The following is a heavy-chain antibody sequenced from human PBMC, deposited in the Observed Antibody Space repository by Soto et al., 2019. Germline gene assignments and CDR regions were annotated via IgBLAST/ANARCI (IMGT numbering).Heavy chain of an antibody. Sequence: LSLTCTASGGSITSSSHFWGWVRQPPGKGLEWIGTIYFTGNTYYTPSLKSRLTMSIDTSKNEFSLRLNSVTAADTAVYYCAGQTFTIAAASYGRSNWFDPWGPGTLVTVSS. CDR2: IYFTGNT. V-gene: IGHV4-39*01. CDR3: AGQTFTIAAASYGRSNWFDP. CDR1: GGSITSSSHF. J-gene: IGHJ5*02. D-gene: IGHD6-25*01.